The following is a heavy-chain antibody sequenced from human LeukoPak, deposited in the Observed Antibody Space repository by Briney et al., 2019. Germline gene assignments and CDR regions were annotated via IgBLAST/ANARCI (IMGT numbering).Heavy chain of an antibody. V-gene: IGHV4-39*07. J-gene: IGHJ5*02. CDR2: IYYSGST. D-gene: IGHD3-16*02. CDR3: AREPDPYYDYVWGGYRSNWFDP. CDR1: GGSISSSSYY. Sequence: SETLSLTCTVSGGSISSSSYYWGWIRQPPGKGLEWIGSIYYSGSTYYNPSLKSRVTISVDTSKNQFSLKLSSVTAADTAVYYCAREPDPYYDYVWGGYRSNWFDPWGQGTLVTVSS.